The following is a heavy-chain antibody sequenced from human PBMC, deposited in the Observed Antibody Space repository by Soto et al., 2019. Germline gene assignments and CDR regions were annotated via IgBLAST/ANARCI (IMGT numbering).Heavy chain of an antibody. CDR2: IIPILGIA. J-gene: IGHJ4*02. D-gene: IGHD3-10*01. CDR1: GGTFSSYT. CDR3: ARVVQVRGVIILDY. V-gene: IGHV1-69*02. Sequence: QVQLVQSGAEVKKPGSSVKVSCKASGGTFSSYTINWVRQAPGQGLEWMGRIIPILGIANYAQKFQGRVTITADKSTSTAYMELSSLRSEDTAVYYCARVVQVRGVIILDYWGQGTLVTVSS.